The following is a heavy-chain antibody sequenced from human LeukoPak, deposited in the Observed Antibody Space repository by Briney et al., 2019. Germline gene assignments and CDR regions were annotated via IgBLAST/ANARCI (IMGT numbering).Heavy chain of an antibody. V-gene: IGHV4-4*02. Sequence: SETLSLTCAVSGGSISSSNWWSWVRQPPGKGLEWIGEIYHSGSTNYNPSLKSRVTISVDTPNNQFSLKLSSVTAADTAVYYCARRVGHSYGVTGAGAFDMWGQGTMVTVSS. J-gene: IGHJ3*02. CDR3: ARRVGHSYGVTGAGAFDM. D-gene: IGHD5-18*01. CDR2: IYHSGST. CDR1: GGSISSSNW.